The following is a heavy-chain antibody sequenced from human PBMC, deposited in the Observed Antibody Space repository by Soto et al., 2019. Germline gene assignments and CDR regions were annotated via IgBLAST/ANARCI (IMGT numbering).Heavy chain of an antibody. CDR2: IIPIFGTA. D-gene: IGHD6-19*01. J-gene: IGHJ4*02. Sequence: QVQLVQSGAEVKKPGSSVKVSCKASGGTFSSYAISWVRQAPGQGLEWMGGIIPIFGTANYAQKFQGRVTITADESTSTAYRELSSLRSEDTAVYYCARDKQGGAVAYLDYWGQGTLVTVSS. CDR3: ARDKQGGAVAYLDY. V-gene: IGHV1-69*01. CDR1: GGTFSSYA.